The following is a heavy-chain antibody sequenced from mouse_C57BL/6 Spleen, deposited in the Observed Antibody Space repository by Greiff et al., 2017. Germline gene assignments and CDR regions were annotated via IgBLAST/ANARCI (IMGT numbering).Heavy chain of an antibody. CDR2: ISSGSSTI. CDR3: ARSGYYDYWYFDV. Sequence: EVQRVESGGGLVKPGGSLKLSCAASGFTFSDYGMHWVRQAPEKGLEWVAYISSGSSTIYYADTVKGRFTISRDNAKNTLFLQMTSLRSEDTAMYYCARSGYYDYWYFDVWGTGTTVTVSS. D-gene: IGHD2-3*01. V-gene: IGHV5-17*01. J-gene: IGHJ1*03. CDR1: GFTFSDYG.